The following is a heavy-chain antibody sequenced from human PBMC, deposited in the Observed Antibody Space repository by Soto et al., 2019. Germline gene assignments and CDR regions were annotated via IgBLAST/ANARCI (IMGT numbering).Heavy chain of an antibody. V-gene: IGHV3-9*01. CDR1: GFTFDDYA. Sequence: EVQLVESGGDLIQPGRSLRLSCAASGFTFDDYAMHWVRQVPGKGLEWVSGISWNSGIIGYADSVKGRFTISRDNAKNSLYQQINSLRFEDTGLYYCAKNVVFRHAARDKKDAFDIWVHGTMVTVSS. J-gene: IGHJ3*02. CDR2: ISWNSGII. D-gene: IGHD6-13*01. CDR3: AKNVVFRHAARDKKDAFDI.